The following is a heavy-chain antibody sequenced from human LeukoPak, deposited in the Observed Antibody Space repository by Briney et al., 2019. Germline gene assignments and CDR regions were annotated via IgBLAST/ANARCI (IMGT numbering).Heavy chain of an antibody. Sequence: SETLSLTCTVSGGSISSSSYYWGWIRQPPGKGLEWIGSIYYSGSTYYNPSLKSRVTISVDTSKNQFSLKLSSVTAADTAVYYCARLYCSGGSCYRSFDYWGQGTLVTVSS. V-gene: IGHV4-39*01. CDR2: IYYSGST. CDR3: ARLYCSGGSCYRSFDY. CDR1: GGSISSSSYY. J-gene: IGHJ4*02. D-gene: IGHD2-15*01.